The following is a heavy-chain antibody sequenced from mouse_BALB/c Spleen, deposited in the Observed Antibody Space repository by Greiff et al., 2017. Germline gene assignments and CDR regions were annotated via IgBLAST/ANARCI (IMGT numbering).Heavy chain of an antibody. V-gene: IGHV1-80*01. CDR1: GYAFSSYW. D-gene: IGHD2-3*01. Sequence: QVQLKESGAELVRPGSSVKISCKASGYAFSSYWMNWVKQRPGQGLEWIGQIYPGDGDTNYNGKFKGKATLTADKSSSTAYMQLSSLTSEDSAVYFCARRIYDGYYFDYWGQGTTLTVSS. J-gene: IGHJ2*01. CDR3: ARRIYDGYYFDY. CDR2: IYPGDGDT.